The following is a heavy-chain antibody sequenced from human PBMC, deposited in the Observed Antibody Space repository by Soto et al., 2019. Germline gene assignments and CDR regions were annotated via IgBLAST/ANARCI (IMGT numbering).Heavy chain of an antibody. J-gene: IGHJ3*02. CDR2: ISGSGGST. CDR1: GFTFSSYA. V-gene: IGHV3-23*01. D-gene: IGHD3-9*01. Sequence: GGSLRLSCAASGFTFSSYAMSWVRQAPRKGLEWVSAISGSGGSTYYADSVKGRFTISRDNSKNTLYLQMNSLRAEDTAVYYCAKLRYCDWPTAGAFDIWGQGTMVTVSS. CDR3: AKLRYCDWPTAGAFDI.